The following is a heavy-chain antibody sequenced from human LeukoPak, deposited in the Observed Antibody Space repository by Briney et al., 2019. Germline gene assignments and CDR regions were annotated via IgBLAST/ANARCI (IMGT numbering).Heavy chain of an antibody. Sequence: GASVKVSSKTSGYTFSGYGISWVRQAPGQGLEWMGWITGNNGNTNYAPSLQGRITMTTDTSTNTAYMELTSLKSDDTAVYYCARDQRNSGSYRFEYWGQGTLVTVSS. CDR3: ARDQRNSGSYRFEY. CDR1: GYTFSGYG. J-gene: IGHJ4*02. CDR2: ITGNNGNT. V-gene: IGHV1-18*01. D-gene: IGHD1-26*01.